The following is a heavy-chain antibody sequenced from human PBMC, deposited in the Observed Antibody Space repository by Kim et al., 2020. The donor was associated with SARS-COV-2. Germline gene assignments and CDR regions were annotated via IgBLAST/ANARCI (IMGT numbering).Heavy chain of an antibody. CDR1: GFTFDDYA. J-gene: IGHJ6*02. CDR3: AKDSNAARNYYYYGMDV. CDR2: ISWNSGSI. D-gene: IGHD6-6*01. Sequence: GGSLRLSCAASGFTFDDYAMHWVRQAPGKGLEWVSGISWNSGSIGYADSVKGRFTISRDNAKSSLYLQMNSLRPEDTALYYCAKDSNAARNYYYYGMDVWGQGTTVTFSS. V-gene: IGHV3-9*01.